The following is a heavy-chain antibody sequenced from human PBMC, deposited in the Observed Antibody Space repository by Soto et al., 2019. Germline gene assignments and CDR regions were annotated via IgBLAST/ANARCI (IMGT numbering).Heavy chain of an antibody. CDR1: GDSISNNNW. J-gene: IGHJ4*02. V-gene: IGHV4-4*02. D-gene: IGHD3-10*01. Sequence: QVQLQESGPRLTKPSGTLSLTSADSGDSISNNNWWSWVRQPPGKGLEWIGEVHHSGRTNSNPSHKSRVTMSIGTSTNQFSLRLDSVTGADTAVYYCAHTIGSGSYIPYWGQGTLVTVSS. CDR2: VHHSGRT. CDR3: AHTIGSGSYIPY.